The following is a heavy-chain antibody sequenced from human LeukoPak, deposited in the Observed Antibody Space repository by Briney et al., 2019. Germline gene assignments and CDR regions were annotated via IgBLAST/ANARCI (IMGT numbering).Heavy chain of an antibody. J-gene: IGHJ4*02. CDR3: ATLTLYYGSGSYFDY. CDR2: ISGSGGST. V-gene: IGHV3-23*01. CDR1: GFTFSSYA. D-gene: IGHD3-10*01. Sequence: PGGSLRLSCAASGFTFSSYAMSWVRQAPGKGLEWVSAISGSGGSTYYADSVKGRFTISRDNAKNTLFLQMNSLRAEDTALYYCATLTLYYGSGSYFDYWGQGTLVAVSS.